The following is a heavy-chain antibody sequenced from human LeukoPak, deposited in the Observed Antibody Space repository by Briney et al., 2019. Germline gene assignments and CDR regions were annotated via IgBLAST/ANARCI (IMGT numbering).Heavy chain of an antibody. CDR1: GFTFSDYS. D-gene: IGHD2-15*01. CDR2: INPTSTSI. V-gene: IGHV3-21*04. J-gene: IGHJ3*02. CDR3: AKGYCSGGSCYHDAFDI. Sequence: GGSLRLSCAASGFTFSDYSINWVRQAPGKGLEWVSSINPTSTSIYYADAVKGRFTISRDNSKNTLYLQMNSLRAEDTAIYYCAKGYCSGGSCYHDAFDIWGQGTMVTVSS.